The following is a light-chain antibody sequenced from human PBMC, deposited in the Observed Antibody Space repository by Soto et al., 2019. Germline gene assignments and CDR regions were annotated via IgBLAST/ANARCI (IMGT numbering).Light chain of an antibody. Sequence: EIVLTQSPATLSLSPGERATLSCRASQSVSSYLAWYQQKPGQAHRLLIYDASNRATGIPARFSGSGSGTDFTLTISSLEPEDFAVYYCQQRSKWPLMLTFGGGTKVEIK. J-gene: IGKJ4*01. CDR2: DAS. CDR3: QQRSKWPLMLT. V-gene: IGKV3-11*01. CDR1: QSVSSY.